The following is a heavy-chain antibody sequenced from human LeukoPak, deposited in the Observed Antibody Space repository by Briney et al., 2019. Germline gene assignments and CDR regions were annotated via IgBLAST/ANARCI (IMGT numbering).Heavy chain of an antibody. D-gene: IGHD6-19*01. Sequence: GGSLRLSCAASGFTFDDYAMHWVRQVPGKGLEWVSGISWNSGSIGYADSVKGRFTISRDNAKNSLYLQMNSLRAEDMALYYCAKGYSSGWYLGPADYWGQGTLVTVSS. CDR1: GFTFDDYA. CDR2: ISWNSGSI. J-gene: IGHJ4*02. CDR3: AKGYSSGWYLGPADY. V-gene: IGHV3-9*03.